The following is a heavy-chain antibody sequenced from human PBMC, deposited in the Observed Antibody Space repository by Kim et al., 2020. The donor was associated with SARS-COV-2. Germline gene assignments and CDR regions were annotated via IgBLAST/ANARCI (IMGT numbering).Heavy chain of an antibody. V-gene: IGHV3-30*04. D-gene: IGHD3-22*01. Sequence: GGSLRLSCAASGFTFSSYAMHWVRQAPGKGLEWVAVISYDGSNKYYADSVKGRFTISRDNSKNTLYLQMNSLRAEDTAVYYCARAPVTASGYYLHYFDYWGQGTLVTVSS. J-gene: IGHJ4*02. CDR2: ISYDGSNK. CDR1: GFTFSSYA. CDR3: ARAPVTASGYYLHYFDY.